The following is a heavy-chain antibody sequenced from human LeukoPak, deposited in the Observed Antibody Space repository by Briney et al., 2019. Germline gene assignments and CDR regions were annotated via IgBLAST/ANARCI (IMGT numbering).Heavy chain of an antibody. V-gene: IGHV4-39*01. CDR3: ARLKARRIKIFGVARRSEYYYMDV. Sequence: SETLSLTCTVSGGSISSSSYYWGWIRQPPGKGLEWIGSIYYSGSTYYNPSLKSRVTISVDTSKNQFSLKLSSVTAADTAVHYCARLKARRIKIFGVARRSEYYYMDVWGKGTTVTVSS. CDR2: IYYSGST. CDR1: GGSISSSSYY. D-gene: IGHD3-3*01. J-gene: IGHJ6*03.